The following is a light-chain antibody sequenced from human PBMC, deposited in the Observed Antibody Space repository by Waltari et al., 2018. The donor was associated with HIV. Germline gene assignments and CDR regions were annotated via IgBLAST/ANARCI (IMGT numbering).Light chain of an antibody. CDR1: QSVLYTSNNKNY. J-gene: IGKJ1*01. CDR3: QQYFTTHWT. CDR2: LAS. Sequence: DIVMTQSPDSLAVSLGERATINCKSRQSVLYTSNNKNYLAWYQQKPGQPPKKLICLASTRESGVPDRFSGSGSGTDFTLTISSLQAEDVAVYDCQQYFTTHWTFGQGTKVEIK. V-gene: IGKV4-1*01.